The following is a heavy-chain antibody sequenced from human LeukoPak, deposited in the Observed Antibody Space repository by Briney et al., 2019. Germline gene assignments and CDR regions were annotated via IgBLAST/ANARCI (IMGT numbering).Heavy chain of an antibody. CDR2: IRSDSFTA. V-gene: IGHV3-23*01. D-gene: IGHD3-9*01. J-gene: IGHJ4*02. Sequence: GGSLRLSCEASGFTFSNSWMTWVRQTPGKGLEWVSDIRSDSFTATYADSVKGRFTISRDNSKKTLYLQMNSLRVEDTAVYYCAKDLVLPGYQPFDSWGQGTLVTVSS. CDR3: AKDLVLPGYQPFDS. CDR1: GFTFSNSW.